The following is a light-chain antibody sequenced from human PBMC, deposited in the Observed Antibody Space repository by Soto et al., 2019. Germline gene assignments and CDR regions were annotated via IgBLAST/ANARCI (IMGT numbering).Light chain of an antibody. V-gene: IGKV3-11*01. Sequence: IVMTQSTATLSVSPGEGATVSCRASRSVSSHLAWYQQKRGQAPRLLIYDASSRASGIPARFSGRGSGTDFTLTISYLEPEDFAIYYCQQGGNWPLTFGQGRRLEIK. CDR1: RSVSSH. CDR3: QQGGNWPLT. CDR2: DAS. J-gene: IGKJ5*01.